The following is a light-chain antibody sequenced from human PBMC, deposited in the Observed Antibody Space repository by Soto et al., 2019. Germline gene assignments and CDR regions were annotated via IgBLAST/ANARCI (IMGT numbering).Light chain of an antibody. CDR1: SSNIGAGYD. CDR2: GNS. V-gene: IGLV1-40*01. Sequence: QPVLTQPPSVSGAQGQRGTITCTGSSSNIGAGYDVHWYQQLPGTAPKLLIYGNSNRPSGVPDRFSGSKSGTSASLAITGLQAEDEADYYCQSYDSSLSGFYVFGTGTKVNVL. J-gene: IGLJ1*01. CDR3: QSYDSSLSGFYV.